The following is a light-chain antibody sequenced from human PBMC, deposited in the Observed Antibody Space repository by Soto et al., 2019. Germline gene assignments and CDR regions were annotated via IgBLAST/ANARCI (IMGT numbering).Light chain of an antibody. Sequence: DIQMTQSPPSLSASVGDTVTITCRASQSIMIALNWYQQKPGKAPNLLIYGTSYLRSGVPSRFSGSASGTDFTLTISGLQPEDFATYYCQQSFTKPYTFGPGTRVDF. CDR1: QSIMIA. J-gene: IGKJ3*01. V-gene: IGKV1-39*01. CDR3: QQSFTKPYT. CDR2: GTS.